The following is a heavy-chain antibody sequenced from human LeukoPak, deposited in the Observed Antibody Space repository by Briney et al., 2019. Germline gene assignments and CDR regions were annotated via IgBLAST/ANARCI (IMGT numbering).Heavy chain of an antibody. D-gene: IGHD1-26*01. J-gene: IGHJ5*02. CDR1: GYTFTGYY. V-gene: IGHV1-2*02. CDR2: INPNSGGT. Sequence: GASVKVSCKASGYTFTGYYMHWVRQAPEQGLEWMGWINPNSGGTNYAQKFQGRVTMTRDTSISTAYMELSRLRSDDTAVYYCAADSGSLGWFDPWGQGTLVTVSS. CDR3: AADSGSLGWFDP.